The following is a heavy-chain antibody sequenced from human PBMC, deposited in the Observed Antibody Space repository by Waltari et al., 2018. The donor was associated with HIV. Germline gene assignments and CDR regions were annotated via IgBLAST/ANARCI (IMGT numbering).Heavy chain of an antibody. CDR2: ISGDGATT. V-gene: IGHV3-43*01. D-gene: IGHD2-15*01. CDR1: GFMFDEYT. J-gene: IGHJ4*02. CDR3: AKEGGGGSTSPYYFDS. Sequence: EVQLVESGGAVVQPGGSLRLSCAASGFMFDEYTMNWVRQVPGKGLEWVSIISGDGATTYSADSVKGRFTMSRDNSKNSLYLQMNSLRTDDTALYFCAKEGGGGSTSPYYFDSWGQGTLVTVSS.